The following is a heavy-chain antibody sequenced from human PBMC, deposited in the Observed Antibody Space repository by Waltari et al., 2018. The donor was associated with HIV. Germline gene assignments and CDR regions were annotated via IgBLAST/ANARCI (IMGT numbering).Heavy chain of an antibody. CDR3: ARRPNYYDSSGAAPFDY. D-gene: IGHD3-22*01. CDR2: IYYSGST. CDR1: GGSISSSSYY. J-gene: IGHJ4*02. V-gene: IGHV4-39*01. Sequence: QLQLQESGPGLVKPSETLSLPCPVPGGSISSSSYYWGWLRPPPGKGLEWIGSIYYSGSTYYNPSLKSRVTISVDTSKNQFSLKLSSVTAADTAVYYCARRPNYYDSSGAAPFDYWGQGTLVTVSS.